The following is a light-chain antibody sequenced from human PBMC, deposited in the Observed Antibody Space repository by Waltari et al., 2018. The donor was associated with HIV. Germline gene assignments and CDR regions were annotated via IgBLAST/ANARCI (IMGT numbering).Light chain of an antibody. J-gene: IGKJ1*01. CDR2: GAS. V-gene: IGKV1D-16*01. CDR1: QTVRSS. Sequence: IQITQSPPSLSASVGQRVNITCRASQTVRSSLAWYQQRPGTAPKSLVYGASKLQTEVPSRFSAGGSVTNFSLTISSLKPEDFATYICQQYYTFPRTFGRGTRVDMK. CDR3: QQYYTFPRT.